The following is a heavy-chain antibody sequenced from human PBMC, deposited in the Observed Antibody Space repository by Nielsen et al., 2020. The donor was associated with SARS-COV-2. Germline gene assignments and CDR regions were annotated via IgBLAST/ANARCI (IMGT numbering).Heavy chain of an antibody. CDR2: INPDTGDT. CDR1: GYTFTGQY. V-gene: IGHV1-2*02. Sequence: ASVKVSCKASGYTFTGQYVHWVRQAQGQGLEWMGWINPDTGDTNVAQKFQGRVTMTRDTSISTAYMELSRLRSDDTAVYYCARPGATYFPWGQGTLVTVSS. CDR3: ARPGATYFP. J-gene: IGHJ5*02. D-gene: IGHD2/OR15-2a*01.